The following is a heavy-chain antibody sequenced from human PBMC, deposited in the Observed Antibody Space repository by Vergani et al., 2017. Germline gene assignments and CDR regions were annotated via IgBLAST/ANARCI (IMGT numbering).Heavy chain of an antibody. Sequence: EVQLLQSEGAVVQPGGSLRLSCVASGFTFSSHAMSWVRQGHGQGLEWVASIKNTGDSTYYADSVKGRFTISRDNSKNTLYLQMNSLRVEDTAVYYCGRGSDNYHWGQGTLVTVSS. J-gene: IGHJ4*02. D-gene: IGHD1-1*01. CDR3: GRGSDNYH. V-gene: IGHV3-23*01. CDR2: IKNTGDST. CDR1: GFTFSSHA.